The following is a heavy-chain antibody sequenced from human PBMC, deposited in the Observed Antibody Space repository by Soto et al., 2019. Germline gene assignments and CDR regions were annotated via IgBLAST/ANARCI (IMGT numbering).Heavy chain of an antibody. J-gene: IGHJ5*02. Sequence: SETLSLTCTVSGGSISSYYWSWIRQPAGKGLEWIGRIYTSGSTNYNPSLKSRGTMSVDTSNNQSSLKLSSVTAADTAVYYCARDRGCSSHWDNWFDPLGQGTLVTVSS. CDR1: GGSISSYY. CDR2: IYTSGST. CDR3: ARDRGCSSHWDNWFDP. D-gene: IGHD6-13*01. V-gene: IGHV4-4*07.